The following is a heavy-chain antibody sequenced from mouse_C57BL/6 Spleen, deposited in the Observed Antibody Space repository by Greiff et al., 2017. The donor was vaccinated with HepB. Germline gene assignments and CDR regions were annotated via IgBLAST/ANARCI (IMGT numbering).Heavy chain of an antibody. V-gene: IGHV1-69*01. J-gene: IGHJ4*01. CDR1: GYTFTSYW. CDR3: ARRGDYGSSFGGAMDY. Sequence: QVQLQQSGAELVMPGASVKLSCKASGYTFTSYWMHWVKQRPGQGLEWIGEIDPSDSYTNYTQKFKGKSTLTVDKSSSTAYMQLSSLTSEDSAVYDCARRGDYGSSFGGAMDYWGQGTSVTVSS. CDR2: IDPSDSYT. D-gene: IGHD1-1*01.